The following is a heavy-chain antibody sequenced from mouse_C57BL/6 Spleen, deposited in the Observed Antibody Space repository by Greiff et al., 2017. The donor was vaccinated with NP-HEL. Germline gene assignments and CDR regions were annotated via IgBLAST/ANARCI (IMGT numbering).Heavy chain of an antibody. CDR1: GYTFTDYN. CDR2: INPNTGGT. J-gene: IGHJ4*01. D-gene: IGHD1-1*01. Sequence: EVQLQQSGPELVKPGASVKMSCKASGYTFTDYNMHWVKQSHGKSLEWIGYINPNTGGTSYNQKFKGKATLTVNKSSSTAYMELRSLTSEDSAVYYCARSSYYSAYYAMDYWGQGTSVTVSS. V-gene: IGHV1-22*01. CDR3: ARSSYYSAYYAMDY.